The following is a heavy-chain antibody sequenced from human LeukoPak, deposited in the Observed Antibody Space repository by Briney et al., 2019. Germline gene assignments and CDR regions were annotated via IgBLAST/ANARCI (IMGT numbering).Heavy chain of an antibody. CDR3: ARDGVTRRYNMYYYMDV. J-gene: IGHJ6*03. D-gene: IGHD1-1*01. CDR1: GFTFSSYG. CDR2: ISYDGSNK. Sequence: GGSLRLSCAASGFTFSSYGMHWVRQAPGKGLEWVAVISYDGSNKYYADSVKGRFIISRDYSRNMLYLQMNSLRSEDTAVYYCARDGVTRRYNMYYYMDVWGKGTTVTVSS. V-gene: IGHV3-30*03.